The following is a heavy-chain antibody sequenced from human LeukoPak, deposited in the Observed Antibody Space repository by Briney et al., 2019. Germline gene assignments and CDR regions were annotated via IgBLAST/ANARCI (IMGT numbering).Heavy chain of an antibody. CDR3: ARDRGITDY. CDR1: GGSISSGDYY. D-gene: IGHD3-10*01. CDR2: IYYSGST. J-gene: IGHJ4*02. V-gene: IGHV4-30-4*01. Sequence: SQTMSLTCTVSGGSISSGDYYWSWIRPPPGKDLEWIGYIYYSGSTYYNPSLKSRVTISVDTSKNQFSLKLSSVTAADTAVYYCARDRGITDYWGQGTLVTVSS.